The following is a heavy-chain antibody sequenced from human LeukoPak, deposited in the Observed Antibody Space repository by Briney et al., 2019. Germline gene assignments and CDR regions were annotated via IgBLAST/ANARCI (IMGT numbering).Heavy chain of an antibody. J-gene: IGHJ4*02. CDR2: ISGSGGST. V-gene: IGHV3-23*01. D-gene: IGHD5/OR15-5a*01. CDR3: AKDETVSAEPYYFDY. CDR1: GFTFSRHA. Sequence: GGSLRLSCAASGFTFSRHAMSWVRQAPGKGLEWVSAISGSGGSTYYADSVKGRFTISRDNSKNTLFLQMNSLRADDTAIYYCAKDETVSAEPYYFDYWGQGTLVTVSS.